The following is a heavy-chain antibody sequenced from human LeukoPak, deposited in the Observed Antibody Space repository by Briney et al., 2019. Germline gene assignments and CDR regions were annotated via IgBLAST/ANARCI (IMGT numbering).Heavy chain of an antibody. D-gene: IGHD3-16*01. J-gene: IGHJ6*02. CDR2: ISAYNGNT. Sequence: ASVKVSCTASGYTFTSYGISWVRQAPGQGLEWMGWISAYNGNTNYAQKLQCRVTMTTDTSTSTAYMELRSLRSDDTAVYYCARGPFSYVSPPRDTGGMDVWGQGTTVTVSS. CDR3: ARGPFSYVSPPRDTGGMDV. CDR1: GYTFTSYG. V-gene: IGHV1-18*01.